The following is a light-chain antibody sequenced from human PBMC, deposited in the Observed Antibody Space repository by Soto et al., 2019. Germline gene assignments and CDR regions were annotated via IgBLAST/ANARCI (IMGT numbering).Light chain of an antibody. CDR2: GAS. J-gene: IGKJ1*01. CDR1: QSVSSSY. CDR3: QQYGSSSWT. Sequence: EIVLTQSPGTLSLSPGERATLSCRASQSVSSSYLAWYQQKPGQAPRLLIYGASSRATGIPDRFSASVSGTDFTLTISRLEPEDFAVCYCQQYGSSSWTFGQGTKVEIK. V-gene: IGKV3-20*01.